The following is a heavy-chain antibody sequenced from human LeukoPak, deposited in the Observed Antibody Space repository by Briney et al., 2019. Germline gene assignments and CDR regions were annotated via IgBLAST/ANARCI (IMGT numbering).Heavy chain of an antibody. CDR3: ARDERIRGANWFDP. Sequence: GGSLRLSCAASGFTFSSYSMNWVRQAPGKGLEWVSSISSSSSYIYYADSVKGRFTISRDNAKNSLYLQMNSLRAEDTAVYYCARDERIRGANWFDPWGQGTLVTVSS. CDR1: GFTFSSYS. CDR2: ISSSSSYI. V-gene: IGHV3-21*01. J-gene: IGHJ5*02. D-gene: IGHD3-10*01.